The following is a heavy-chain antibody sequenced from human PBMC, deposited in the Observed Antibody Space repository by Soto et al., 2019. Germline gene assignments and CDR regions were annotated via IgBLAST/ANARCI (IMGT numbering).Heavy chain of an antibody. V-gene: IGHV2-5*01. D-gene: IGHD3-10*01. Sequence: QITLKESGPTEVKPTETLALTCTFSEFSLATKGVGVGWIRQPPGEALEGLAVIYWTDDKRYSPSLKSRLTITKDTSKNQVVLTMTDMDPVDTATYYCAHRKSSYYGSENTYYYGMDVWGQGTTVTVSS. CDR1: EFSLATKGVG. J-gene: IGHJ6*02. CDR3: AHRKSSYYGSENTYYYGMDV. CDR2: IYWTDDK.